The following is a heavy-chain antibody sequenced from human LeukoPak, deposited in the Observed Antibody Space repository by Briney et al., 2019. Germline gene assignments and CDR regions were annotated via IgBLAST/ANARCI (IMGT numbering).Heavy chain of an antibody. V-gene: IGHV3-64*01. CDR3: ARALPYTSGWYGGGGLDY. Sequence: PGGSLRLSCTASGFTFSSYAMHWVRQAPGKGLEHVSAISSNAGATHYANSVKGRFTISRDNSKNKLYLQMGGLRAEDMAVYYCARALPYTSGWYGGGGLDYWGQGTLVTVSS. D-gene: IGHD6-19*01. CDR1: GFTFSSYA. J-gene: IGHJ4*02. CDR2: ISSNAGAT.